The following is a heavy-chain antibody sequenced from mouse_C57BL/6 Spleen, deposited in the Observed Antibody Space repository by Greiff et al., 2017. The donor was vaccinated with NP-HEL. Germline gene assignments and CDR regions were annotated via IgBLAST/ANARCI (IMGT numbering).Heavy chain of an antibody. V-gene: IGHV7-3*01. D-gene: IGHD2-5*01. Sequence: EVKVVESGGGLVQPGGSLSLSCAASGFTFTDYYMSWVRQPPGKALEWLGFIRNKANGYTTEYSASVKGRFTISRDNSQSILYLQMNALRAEDSATYYCARSPYSNWYFDVWGTGTTVTVSS. CDR1: GFTFTDYY. J-gene: IGHJ1*03. CDR3: ARSPYSNWYFDV. CDR2: IRNKANGYTT.